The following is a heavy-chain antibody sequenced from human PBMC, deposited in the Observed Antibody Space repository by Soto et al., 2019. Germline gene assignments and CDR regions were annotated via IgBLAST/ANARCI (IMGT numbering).Heavy chain of an antibody. CDR2: ISNDGSYK. V-gene: IGHV3-30*18. CDR1: GFTFSTYG. D-gene: IGHD6-19*01. J-gene: IGHJ4*02. Sequence: QVQLVESGGGVVQPGGSLRLSCAASGFTFSTYGMHWVHQAPGKGLEWVAVISNDGSYKSSADSVKGRFTISRDNSQNTLYLQMNSLRAEDTAVYYCAKAALAEFDYWGQGILVTVSS. CDR3: AKAALAEFDY.